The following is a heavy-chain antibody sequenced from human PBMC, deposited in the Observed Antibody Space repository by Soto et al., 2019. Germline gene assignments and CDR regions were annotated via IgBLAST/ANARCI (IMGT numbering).Heavy chain of an antibody. CDR3: ARDLSVYQLPPQLAIHNWFDP. Sequence: QVQLVESGGGVVQPGRSLRLSCAASGFTFSSYGMHWVRQAPGKGLEWVAVIWYDGSNKYYADSVKGRFTISRDNSKNPLYLQINRLRPEDTAVYYCARDLSVYQLPPQLAIHNWFDPWGQGTLVTVSS. CDR1: GFTFSSYG. CDR2: IWYDGSNK. D-gene: IGHD2-2*01. V-gene: IGHV3-33*01. J-gene: IGHJ5*02.